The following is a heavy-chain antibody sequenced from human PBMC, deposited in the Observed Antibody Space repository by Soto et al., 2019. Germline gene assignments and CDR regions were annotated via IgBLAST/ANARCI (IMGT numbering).Heavy chain of an antibody. V-gene: IGHV3-30*18. CDR3: AKDRGCSGGICYRDLAY. J-gene: IGHJ4*02. CDR2: ISYDGSNK. CDR1: GFTFSSYG. D-gene: IGHD2-15*01. Sequence: GGSLRLSCAASGFTFSSYGMHWVRQAPGKGLEWVAVISYDGSNKYYADSVKGRFTISRDNSKNTLYLQMNSLRAEDTAVYYCAKDRGCSGGICYRDLAYWGQGTLVTVSS.